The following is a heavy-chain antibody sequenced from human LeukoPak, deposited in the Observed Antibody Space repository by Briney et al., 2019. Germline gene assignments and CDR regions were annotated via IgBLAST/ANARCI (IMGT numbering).Heavy chain of an antibody. CDR3: ARAVFLEDPYGMDV. D-gene: IGHD3-3*01. J-gene: IGHJ6*02. CDR2: IYYSGST. Sequence: SETLSLTCSVSGGSISSSSYYWGWIRQPPGKGLEWIGTIYYSGSTYYNPSLKSRVTISVDTSKNQFSLKLISVTAADTAVYYCARAVFLEDPYGMDVWGQGTTVTVSS. CDR1: GGSISSSSYY. V-gene: IGHV4-39*01.